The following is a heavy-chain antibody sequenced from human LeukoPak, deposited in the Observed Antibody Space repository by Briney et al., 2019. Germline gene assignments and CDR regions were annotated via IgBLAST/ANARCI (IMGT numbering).Heavy chain of an antibody. CDR1: GFTFSNFW. CDR3: ARHFSTYSYGLDV. Sequence: PGGSLRLSCAASGFTFSNFWMSWVRQAPGKGLEWVANINPDGSAKYYVDSVEGRFTISRDNAENSLYLQMNSLRPEDTAVYYCARHFSTYSYGLDVWGQGTTVTVSS. D-gene: IGHD3-3*02. J-gene: IGHJ6*02. CDR2: INPDGSAK. V-gene: IGHV3-7*01.